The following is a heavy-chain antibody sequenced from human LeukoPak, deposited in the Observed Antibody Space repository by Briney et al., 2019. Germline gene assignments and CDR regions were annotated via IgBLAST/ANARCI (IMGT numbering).Heavy chain of an antibody. CDR3: AKRESSSSWYNYFDY. V-gene: IGHV3-23*01. CDR1: GFTFSNYA. J-gene: IGHJ4*02. D-gene: IGHD6-13*01. CDR2: ISPSADST. Sequence: GGSLRLSCAASGFTFSNYAMTWVRQAPGKGLEWVSAISPSADSTSYADSVKGRFAISRDNSKNTVYLQMDSLRAEDTAVYYCAKRESSSSWYNYFDYWGQGTLVTVSS.